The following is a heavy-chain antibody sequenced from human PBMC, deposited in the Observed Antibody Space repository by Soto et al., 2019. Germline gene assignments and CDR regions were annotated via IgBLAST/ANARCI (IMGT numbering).Heavy chain of an antibody. V-gene: IGHV1-8*01. Sequence: ASVKVSCKASGYTFTSYDINWVRQATGQGLEWMGWMDPNSGNTGYAQKFQGRVTMTRNTSISTAYMELSSLRSEDTAVYFCARVGEELTTITGYFDYWGQGTMVTVS. J-gene: IGHJ4*02. CDR1: GYTFTSYD. D-gene: IGHD4-4*01. CDR3: ARVGEELTTITGYFDY. CDR2: MDPNSGNT.